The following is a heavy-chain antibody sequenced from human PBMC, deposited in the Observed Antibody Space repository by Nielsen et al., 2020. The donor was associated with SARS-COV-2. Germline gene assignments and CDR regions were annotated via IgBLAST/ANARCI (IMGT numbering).Heavy chain of an antibody. J-gene: IGHJ4*02. Sequence: LKISCAASGFTFSTYGMHWVRQAPGKGLEWVAAISYDGSNKYYVDSVKGRSAISRDNSKNTLYLQMSSLREEDTAVYYCAKDWTAIVVVPSGGVDYWGQGTLVTVSS. CDR2: ISYDGSNK. CDR1: GFTFSTYG. V-gene: IGHV3-30*18. D-gene: IGHD2-15*01. CDR3: AKDWTAIVVVPSGGVDY.